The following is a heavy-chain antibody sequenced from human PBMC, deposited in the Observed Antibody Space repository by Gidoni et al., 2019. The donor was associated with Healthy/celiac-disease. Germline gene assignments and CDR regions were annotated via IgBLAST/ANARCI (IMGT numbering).Heavy chain of an antibody. J-gene: IGHJ4*02. D-gene: IGHD4-17*01. CDR1: GGSFSGYY. Sequence: QVQLQQWGAGLLKPSETLSLTCAVYGGSFSGYYWSWIRQPPGKGLEWIGEINHSGSTNYNPSLKSRVTISVDTSKNQFSLKLSSVTAADTAVYYCARGRTVTTYYFDYWGQGTLVTVSS. CDR2: INHSGST. CDR3: ARGRTVTTYYFDY. V-gene: IGHV4-34*01.